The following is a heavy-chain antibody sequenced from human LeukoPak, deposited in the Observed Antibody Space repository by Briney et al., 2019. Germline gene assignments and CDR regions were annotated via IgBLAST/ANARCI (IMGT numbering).Heavy chain of an antibody. Sequence: TSETLSLTCAVSGGSISSGGYSWSWIRQPPGKGLEWIGYIYHSGSTYYNPSLKSRVTISVDTSKNQFSLKLSSVTAADTAVYYCARAVEMATITSPYFDYWGQGTLVTVSS. CDR2: IYHSGST. J-gene: IGHJ4*02. CDR1: GGSISSGGYS. V-gene: IGHV4-30-2*01. CDR3: ARAVEMATITSPYFDY. D-gene: IGHD5-24*01.